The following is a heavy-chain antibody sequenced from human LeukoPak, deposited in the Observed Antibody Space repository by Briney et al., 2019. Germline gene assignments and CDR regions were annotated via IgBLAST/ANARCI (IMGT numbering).Heavy chain of an antibody. CDR3: ASSLFWYGSGSPPGY. Sequence: GRSLRLSCAASGFTFSDYYMSWIRQAPGKGLEWVSYISSSGSTIYYADSVKGRFTISRDNAKNSLYLQMNSLRAEDTAVYYCASSLFWYGSGSPPGYWGQGTLVTVSS. CDR2: ISSSGSTI. D-gene: IGHD3-10*01. J-gene: IGHJ4*02. V-gene: IGHV3-11*01. CDR1: GFTFSDYY.